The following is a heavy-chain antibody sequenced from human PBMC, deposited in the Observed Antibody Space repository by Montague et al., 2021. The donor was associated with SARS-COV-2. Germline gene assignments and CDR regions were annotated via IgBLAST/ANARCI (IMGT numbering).Heavy chain of an antibody. V-gene: IGHV3-23*03. D-gene: IGHD1-26*01. J-gene: IGHJ3*02. CDR3: AKSAWGVTDAFDI. CDR1: EFAFSSYA. CDR2: IYSGGSST. Sequence: LRLSCAASEFAFSSYAMSWVRQAPGKGLEWVSAIYSGGSSTFYADSVKGRFTISRDNSKNALYLQMNSLRAEDTAVYYCAKSAWGVTDAFDIWGQGTMVTVSS.